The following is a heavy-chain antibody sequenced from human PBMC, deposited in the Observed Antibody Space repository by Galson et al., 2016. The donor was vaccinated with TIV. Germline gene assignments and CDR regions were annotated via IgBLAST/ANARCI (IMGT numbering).Heavy chain of an antibody. CDR1: GFTFSTYV. J-gene: IGHJ4*02. CDR2: VRYDGSHK. CDR3: AREAKADFWTGYLDY. D-gene: IGHD3/OR15-3a*01. V-gene: IGHV3-30*02. Sequence: SLRLSCAASGFTFSTYVMHWVRQAPGKGLEWVAFVRYDGSHKNYADSVKGRFTISRDNSKYTLYLQMNSLRAEDTAIYYCAREAKADFWTGYLDYWGQGNMVTVSS.